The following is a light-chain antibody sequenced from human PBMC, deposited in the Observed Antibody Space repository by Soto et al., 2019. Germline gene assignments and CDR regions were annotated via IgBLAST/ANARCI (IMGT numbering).Light chain of an antibody. CDR1: SSDVGGYNY. J-gene: IGLJ1*01. V-gene: IGLV2-14*01. Sequence: SVLTQPASVSGSPGQSITISCTGTSSDVGGYNYVSWYQQHPGKAPKLMIYDVSDRPSGVSNRFSGSKSGNTASLTISGLQAEDEADYYCSSYTSGFYVFGTGTKLTVL. CDR3: SSYTSGFYV. CDR2: DVS.